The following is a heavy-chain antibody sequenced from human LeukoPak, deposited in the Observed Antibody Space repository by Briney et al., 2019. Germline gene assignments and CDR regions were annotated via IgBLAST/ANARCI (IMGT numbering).Heavy chain of an antibody. CDR3: AREWEQFDY. CDR2: INHDGSST. J-gene: IGHJ4*02. Sequence: GGSLRLSCAASGFTFSSYGMHWVRQAPGKGLVWVSRINHDGSSTSYADSVKGRFTISRDNAKNTLYLQMNSLRADDTAVYYCAREWEQFDYWGQGTLVTVSS. D-gene: IGHD1-26*01. CDR1: GFTFSSYG. V-gene: IGHV3-74*01.